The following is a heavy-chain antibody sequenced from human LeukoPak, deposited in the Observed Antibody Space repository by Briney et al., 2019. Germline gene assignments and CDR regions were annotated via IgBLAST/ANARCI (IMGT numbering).Heavy chain of an antibody. Sequence: ASVKVSCKASGYTFTSYGISWVRQAPGQGLEWMGWINPNSGGTNYAQKFQGRVTMTRDTSISTAYMELSRLRSDDTAVYYCARDLDGDYDSYYYMDVWGKGTTVTVSS. V-gene: IGHV1-2*02. D-gene: IGHD4-17*01. CDR2: INPNSGGT. CDR1: GYTFTSYG. CDR3: ARDLDGDYDSYYYMDV. J-gene: IGHJ6*03.